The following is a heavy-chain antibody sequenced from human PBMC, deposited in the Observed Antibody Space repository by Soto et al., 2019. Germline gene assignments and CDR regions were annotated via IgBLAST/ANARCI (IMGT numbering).Heavy chain of an antibody. Sequence: QVQLVASGGGLVKPGGSLRLSCAASGFTFSDYYMSWIRQAPGKGLEWVSYISSSSSYTNYADSVKGRFTISRDNAKNSLYLQMNSLRAEDTAVYYCARVMAARPFDYWGQGTLVTVSS. CDR3: ARVMAARPFDY. CDR1: GFTFSDYY. J-gene: IGHJ4*02. CDR2: ISSSSSYT. V-gene: IGHV3-11*06. D-gene: IGHD6-6*01.